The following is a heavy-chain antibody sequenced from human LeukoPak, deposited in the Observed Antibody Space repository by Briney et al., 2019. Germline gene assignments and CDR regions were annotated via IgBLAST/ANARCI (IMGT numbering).Heavy chain of an antibody. J-gene: IGHJ3*02. CDR3: AKLSGYSSSSGRGAFDI. CDR1: GYTFTSYD. CDR2: MKPKSGNT. Sequence: GASVKVSCKASGYTFTSYDINWVRQATGQGLEWMGWMKPKSGNTGYAQKFQGRVTITRNTSISTAYMELSSLRSEDTAVYYFAKLSGYSSSSGRGAFDIWGQGTMVTVSS. D-gene: IGHD6-13*01. V-gene: IGHV1-8*03.